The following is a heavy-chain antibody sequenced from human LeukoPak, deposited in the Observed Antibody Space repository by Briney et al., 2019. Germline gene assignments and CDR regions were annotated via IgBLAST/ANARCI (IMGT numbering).Heavy chain of an antibody. J-gene: IGHJ4*02. CDR2: FSATGGST. Sequence: GGSLRLSCAASGFTFSNSAMSWVRQAPGKGLEWVSTFSATGGSTYYADSVKGRFSVSRDSSENTLYLQMNSLRAEDTAVYYCARDHIPYSSSWYLDYWGQGTLVTVSS. V-gene: IGHV3-23*01. CDR1: GFTFSNSA. D-gene: IGHD6-13*01. CDR3: ARDHIPYSSSWYLDY.